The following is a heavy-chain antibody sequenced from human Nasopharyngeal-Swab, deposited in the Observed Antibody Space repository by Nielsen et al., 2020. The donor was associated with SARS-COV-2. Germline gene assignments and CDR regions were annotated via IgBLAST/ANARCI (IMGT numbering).Heavy chain of an antibody. CDR3: ARFSPPLYCNRPTCLAPWFDP. CDR1: GYTFTSYG. J-gene: IGHJ5*02. V-gene: IGHV1-18*04. D-gene: IGHD2/OR15-2a*01. CDR2: ISVYNGNT. Sequence: ASVQVSCKASGYTFTSYGISWVRQAPAQGLEWMGWISVYNGNTNYAQNLQGRVTMTTDTSTSTAYMELRSLRSGDTAVYYCARFSPPLYCNRPTCLAPWFDPWGQGTLVTVSS.